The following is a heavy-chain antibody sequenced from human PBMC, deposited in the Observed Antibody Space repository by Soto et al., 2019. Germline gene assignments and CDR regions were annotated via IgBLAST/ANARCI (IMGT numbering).Heavy chain of an antibody. CDR2: IIPIFGTA. D-gene: IGHD3-3*01. V-gene: IGHV1-69*01. J-gene: IGHJ3*02. Sequence: QVQLVQSGVEVKKPGSSVKVSCKASGGTFSSYAISWVRQAPGQGLEWMGGIIPIFGTANYAQKFQGRVTITADESTSTAYMELSSLRSEDTVVYYCARDQQIKIFGVVIDAIRNAFDIWGQGTMVTVSS. CDR1: GGTFSSYA. CDR3: ARDQQIKIFGVVIDAIRNAFDI.